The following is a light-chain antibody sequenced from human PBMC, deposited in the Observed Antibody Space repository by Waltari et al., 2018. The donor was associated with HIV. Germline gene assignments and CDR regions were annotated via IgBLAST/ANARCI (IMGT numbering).Light chain of an antibody. J-gene: IGLJ2*01. Sequence: QSVLTQPPSVSGAPGQRVTIPCTGSSPTIGAGYDLHWYQQVPGTAPKLLIFGNSNRPSGVPDRFSGSKSATSASLAITGLQAEDEADYYCQSYDSSLTVVIFGGGTKLTVL. CDR1: SPTIGAGYD. CDR2: GNS. CDR3: QSYDSSLTVVI. V-gene: IGLV1-40*01.